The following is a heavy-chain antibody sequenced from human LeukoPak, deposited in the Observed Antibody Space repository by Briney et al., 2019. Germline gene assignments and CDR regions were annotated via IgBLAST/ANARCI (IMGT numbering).Heavy chain of an antibody. CDR2: IYYGGST. V-gene: IGHV4-59*01. CDR3: ARGEVVVPAAAPRGYYYYYGMDV. CDR1: GGSISSYY. D-gene: IGHD2-2*01. Sequence: PSETLSLTCTVSGGSISSYYWSWIRQPPGKGLEWVGYIYYGGSTNYNPSLKSRVTISVDTSKNQFSLKLSSVTAADTAVYYCARGEVVVPAAAPRGYYYYYGMDVWGQGTTVTVPS. J-gene: IGHJ6*02.